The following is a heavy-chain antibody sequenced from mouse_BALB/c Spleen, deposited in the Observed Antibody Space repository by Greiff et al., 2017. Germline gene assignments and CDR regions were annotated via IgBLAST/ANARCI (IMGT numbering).Heavy chain of an antibody. J-gene: IGHJ2*01. CDR3: AREYYALDY. V-gene: IGHV1-67*01. CDR2: ISTYYGNT. Sequence: QVQLQQSGPELVRPGVSVKISCKGSGYTFTDYAMHWVKQSHAKSLEWIGVISTYYGNTNYNQKFKGKATMTVDKSSSTAYMELARLTSEDSAIYYCAREYYALDYWGQGTTLTVSS. CDR1: GYTFTDYA. D-gene: IGHD1-1*01.